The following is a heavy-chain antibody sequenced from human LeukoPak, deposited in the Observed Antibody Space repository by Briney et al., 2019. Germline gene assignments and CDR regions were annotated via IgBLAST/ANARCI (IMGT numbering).Heavy chain of an antibody. V-gene: IGHV3-23*01. J-gene: IGHJ6*03. D-gene: IGHD3-10*01. CDR2: ISGGGGST. CDR1: GFTFSSSA. Sequence: GGSLRLSCAASGFTFSSSAMSWVRQAPGKGLEWLSTISGGGGSTYYADSVKGRFTISRDNSKNTLYLHMKSLRAEDTAVYYCAKEGVRGVILHYYYYMDVWGKGTTVTISS. CDR3: AKEGVRGVILHYYYYMDV.